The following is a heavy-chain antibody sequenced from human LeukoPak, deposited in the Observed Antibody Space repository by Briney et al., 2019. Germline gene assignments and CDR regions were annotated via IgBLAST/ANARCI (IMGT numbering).Heavy chain of an antibody. CDR3: ARDRSGYSGSYYFDY. J-gene: IGHJ4*02. CDR2: IIPIFGTA. CDR1: GGTFSIYA. D-gene: IGHD1-26*01. Sequence: SVKVSCKASGGTFSIYAISWVRQAPGQGLEWMGGIIPIFGTANYAQKFQGRVTITTDESTSTAYMELSSLRSEDTAVYYCARDRSGYSGSYYFDYWGQGTLVTVSS. V-gene: IGHV1-69*05.